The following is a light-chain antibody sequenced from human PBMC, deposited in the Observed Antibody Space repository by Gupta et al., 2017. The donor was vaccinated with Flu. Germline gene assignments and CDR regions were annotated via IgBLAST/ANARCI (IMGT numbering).Light chain of an antibody. CDR2: KAS. CDR3: QQYSNSSRT. V-gene: IGKV1-5*03. CDR1: QSISSW. J-gene: IGKJ1*01. Sequence: PSTLSASVGDRVTITCLASQSISSWLAWYQQKPGKAPKLLMYKASSVESGVPSRFSGSGSETEFTLTISSLQPDDLATYYCQQYSNSSRTFGQGTKVEIK.